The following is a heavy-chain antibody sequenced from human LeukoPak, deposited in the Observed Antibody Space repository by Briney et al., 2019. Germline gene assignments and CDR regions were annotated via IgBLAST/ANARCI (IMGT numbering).Heavy chain of an antibody. CDR2: INTNTGNP. J-gene: IGHJ3*02. D-gene: IGHD3-10*01. V-gene: IGHV7-4-1*02. CDR1: GYTFTSYA. Sequence: GASVKVSCKASGYTFTSYAMNWVRQAPGQGLEWMGWINTNTGNPTYAQGFTGRFIFSLDTSVSTAYLQISSLKAEDTAVYYCASALYLTMVSDAFDIWGQGTMVTVSS. CDR3: ASALYLTMVSDAFDI.